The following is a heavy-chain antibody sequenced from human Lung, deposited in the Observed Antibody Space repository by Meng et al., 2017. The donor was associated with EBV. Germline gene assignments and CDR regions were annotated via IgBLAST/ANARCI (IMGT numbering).Heavy chain of an antibody. CDR3: ARESGRGYTPDY. Sequence: QVQVVQSGPEVKKPGSSVKVSCKTSGGAFSRSAISWVRQAPGQGLEWMGGFLPILGAPNYAETFQDRVTITADESTSTAYMELSSLTSEDTAVYYCARESGRGYTPDYRGQGTLVTVS. CDR2: FLPILGAP. CDR1: GGAFSRSA. J-gene: IGHJ4*02. V-gene: IGHV1-69*01. D-gene: IGHD3-10*01.